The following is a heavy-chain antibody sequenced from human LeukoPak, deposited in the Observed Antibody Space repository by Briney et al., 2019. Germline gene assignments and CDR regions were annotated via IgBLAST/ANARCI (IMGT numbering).Heavy chain of an antibody. CDR2: VDPEDGET. V-gene: IGHV1-69-2*01. J-gene: IGHJ6*03. CDR3: ARGLSAGVDVYYYYMDV. CDR1: GYTFTDYY. Sequence: ASVKISCKVSGYTFTDYYMRWVQQAPGKGLEWMGLVDPEDGETIFAKKFQGRVTITADTSRDTSYMELRSLRSEDTAVYYCARGLSAGVDVYYYYMDVWGKGTTVTVSS. D-gene: IGHD3-10*01.